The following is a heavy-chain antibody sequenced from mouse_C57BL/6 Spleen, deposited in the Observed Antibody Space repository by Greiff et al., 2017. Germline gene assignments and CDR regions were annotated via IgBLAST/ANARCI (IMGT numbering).Heavy chain of an antibody. Sequence: QVQLQQPGTELVKPGASVKLSCKASGYTFTSSWMHWVKQRPGQGLEWIGNINPSNGGTNYNEKFKSKATLTVDKSSSTAYMQLSSLTSEDSAVYYCARGLPHYYAMDYWGQGTSVTVSS. J-gene: IGHJ4*01. CDR1: GYTFTSSW. CDR2: INPSNGGT. CDR3: ARGLPHYYAMDY. D-gene: IGHD2-2*01. V-gene: IGHV1-53*01.